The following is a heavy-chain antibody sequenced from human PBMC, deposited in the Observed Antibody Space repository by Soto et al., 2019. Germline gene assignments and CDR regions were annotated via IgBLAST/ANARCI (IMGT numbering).Heavy chain of an antibody. CDR1: GYSFTNND. J-gene: IGHJ5*02. V-gene: IGHV1-8*01. CDR3: ARMATFGSLNWFDP. CDR2: MKPGSGDT. D-gene: IGHD3-16*01. Sequence: ASVKVSCKASGYSFTNNDVSWVRPATGQGLEWMGWMKPGSGDTGYAQKFQGRVTMTRDISIATAYMELSSLRSDDTAIYYCARMATFGSLNWFDPWGQGTLVTVSS.